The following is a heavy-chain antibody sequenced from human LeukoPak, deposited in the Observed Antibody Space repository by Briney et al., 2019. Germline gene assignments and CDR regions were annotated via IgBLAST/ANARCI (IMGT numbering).Heavy chain of an antibody. CDR3: VRDPRVDHSGMDV. D-gene: IGHD2-15*01. CDR1: GSTVSSNY. Sequence: GGSLRLSCAASGSTVSSNYMNWVRQGPGKGLEWISTIFSDDTTYYADSVKGRFIISRDNFKNTLYLQMSSLRVEDTAVYYCVRDPRVDHSGMDVWGQGTTVTVSS. CDR2: IFSDDTT. V-gene: IGHV3-66*01. J-gene: IGHJ6*02.